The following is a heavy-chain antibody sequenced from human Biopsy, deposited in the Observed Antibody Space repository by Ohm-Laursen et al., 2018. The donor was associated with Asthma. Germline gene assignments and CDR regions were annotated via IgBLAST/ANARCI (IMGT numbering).Heavy chain of an antibody. CDR2: ISVYNGNT. J-gene: IGHJ6*02. CDR3: ARAVDYSHYYGIDV. V-gene: IGHV1-18*01. Sequence: ASVTASCKTSGYTFNSAGITCVRQAPRQGLECMGWISVYNGNTKVAQKLQDRVTMITDTSTSTAYMELRSLRSDDTAVYFCARAVDYSHYYGIDVWGQGTTVTVS. CDR1: GYTFNSAG. D-gene: IGHD3-10*01.